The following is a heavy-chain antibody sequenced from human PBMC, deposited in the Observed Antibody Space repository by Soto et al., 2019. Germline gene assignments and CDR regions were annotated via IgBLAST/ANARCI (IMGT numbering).Heavy chain of an antibody. D-gene: IGHD7-27*01. CDR2: INSDGSST. CDR1: GFTFSSYW. CDR3: ARDSGVGLNYYYGMDV. V-gene: IGHV3-74*01. Sequence: GGSLRLSCAASGFTFSSYWMHWVRQAPGKGLVWVSRINSDGSSTSYADSVKGRFTISRGNAKNTLYLQMNSLRAEDTAVYYCARDSGVGLNYYYGMDVWGQGTTVTV. J-gene: IGHJ6*02.